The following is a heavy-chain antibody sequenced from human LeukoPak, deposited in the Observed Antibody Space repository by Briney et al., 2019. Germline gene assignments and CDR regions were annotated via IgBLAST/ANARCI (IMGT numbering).Heavy chain of an antibody. CDR2: ISSSGSTI. V-gene: IGHV3-48*03. CDR1: GFTFSSYE. D-gene: IGHD3-10*01. CDR3: ARTTMVRGTYYMDV. Sequence: GGSLRLSCAASGFTFSSYEMNWVRQAPGKGLEWVSYISSSGSTIYYADSVKGRFTISRDNAKNSLYLQMNSLRAEDTAVYYCARTTMVRGTYYMDVWAKGPRSPSP. J-gene: IGHJ6*03.